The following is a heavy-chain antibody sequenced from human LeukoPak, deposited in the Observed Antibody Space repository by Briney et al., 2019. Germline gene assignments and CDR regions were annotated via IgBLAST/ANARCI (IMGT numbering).Heavy chain of an antibody. CDR3: ARDYSGTYSYYGLDV. J-gene: IGHJ6*02. V-gene: IGHV4-4*07. D-gene: IGHD5-12*01. Sequence: SETLSLTCTVSGGSISSYYWTWIRQPAGRGLEWLGRIYASGSTNYNPSLNSRVTISVDTSKNQFSLKLTSVTAADTAVYYCARDYSGTYSYYGLDVWGQGTTVTVSS. CDR1: GGSISSYY. CDR2: IYASGST.